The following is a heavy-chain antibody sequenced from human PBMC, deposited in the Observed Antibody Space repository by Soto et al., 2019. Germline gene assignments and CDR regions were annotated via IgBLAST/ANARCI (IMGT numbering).Heavy chain of an antibody. CDR2: IGTAGDT. CDR3: ARAKEQWLSPAFDI. V-gene: IGHV3-13*01. D-gene: IGHD6-19*01. CDR1: GFTFSSYD. Sequence: GGSLRLSCAASGFTFSSYDMHWVRQATGKGLEWVSAIGTAGDTYYPGSVKGRSTISRENAKNSLYLQMNSLRAGDTAVYYCARAKEQWLSPAFDIWGQGTMVTVSS. J-gene: IGHJ3*02.